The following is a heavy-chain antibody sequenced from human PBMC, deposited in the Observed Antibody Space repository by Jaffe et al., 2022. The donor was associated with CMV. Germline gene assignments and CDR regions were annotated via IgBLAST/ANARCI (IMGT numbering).Heavy chain of an antibody. CDR2: ISYSGGS. Sequence: QLQLQESGPGLVKPSETLSLTCTVSGGSISSGGYFWGWIRQPPGKGLEWIGGISYSGGSYYNPSLKSRVTISVDTSKNHCSLKVSSVTAADTAVYYCARQMYTNSWSTFNYWGQGTLVTVSS. D-gene: IGHD6-13*01. V-gene: IGHV4-39*01. J-gene: IGHJ4*02. CDR1: GGSISSGGYF. CDR3: ARQMYTNSWSTFNY.